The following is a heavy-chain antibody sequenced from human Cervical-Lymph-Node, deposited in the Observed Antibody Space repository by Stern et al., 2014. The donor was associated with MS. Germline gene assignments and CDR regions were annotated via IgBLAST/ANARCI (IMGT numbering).Heavy chain of an antibody. D-gene: IGHD1-26*01. J-gene: IGHJ5*02. Sequence: VPLVESGAEVKKPGASVKVSCKAYGYTFTSYGISWVRQAPRQGLEWMXWISAYNGNTNYAQKLQGRVTMTTDTSTSTAYMELRSLRSDDTAVYYCARGPRGSRHQGWFDPWGQGTLVTVSS. CDR3: ARGPRGSRHQGWFDP. CDR2: ISAYNGNT. V-gene: IGHV1-18*04. CDR1: GYTFTSYG.